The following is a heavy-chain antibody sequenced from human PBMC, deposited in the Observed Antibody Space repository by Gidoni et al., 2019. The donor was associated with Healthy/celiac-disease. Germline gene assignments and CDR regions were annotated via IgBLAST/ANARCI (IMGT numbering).Heavy chain of an antibody. V-gene: IGHV3-64*02. CDR2: TSSNGGST. D-gene: IGHD2-21*02. J-gene: IGHJ2*01. CDR1: GFTFSSYA. Sequence: EVQLVESGEGFVKPGGSLRLSCAACGFTFSSYAMHWVRQAPGKGLEYVAATSSNGGSTYYADSVKGRFTISRDNSKNTLDLQMGSLRAEDMAVYYCARGYGGNSVGWYFDLWGRGTLVTVSS. CDR3: ARGYGGNSVGWYFDL.